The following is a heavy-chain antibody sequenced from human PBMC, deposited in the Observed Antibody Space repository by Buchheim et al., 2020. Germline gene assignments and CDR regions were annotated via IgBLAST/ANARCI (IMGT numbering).Heavy chain of an antibody. J-gene: IGHJ6*02. CDR1: GFTFSSYA. CDR2: ISGSGGST. CDR3: AKDSESDYDILTGYYYYYYYGMDV. Sequence: EVQLLESGGGLVQPGGSLRLSCAASGFTFSSYAMSWVRQAPGRGLEWVSAISGSGGSTYYADSVKGRFTISRDNSKNTLDLQMNSLRAEDTAVYYCAKDSESDYDILTGYYYYYYYGMDVWGQGTT. V-gene: IGHV3-23*01. D-gene: IGHD3-9*01.